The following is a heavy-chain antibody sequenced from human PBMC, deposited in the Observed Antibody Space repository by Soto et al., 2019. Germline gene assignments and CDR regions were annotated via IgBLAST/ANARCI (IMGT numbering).Heavy chain of an antibody. CDR1: GGSFSGYY. Sequence: SETLSLTCAVYGGSFSGYYWSWIRQPPGKGLEWIGEINHSGSTNYNPSLKSRVTISVDTSKNQFSLKLSSVTAADTAVYYCATSLESDQSKYRNQGPAPNWFDPCGQGTLVTVSS. D-gene: IGHD3-3*01. CDR2: INHSGST. V-gene: IGHV4-34*01. J-gene: IGHJ5*02. CDR3: ATSLESDQSKYRNQGPAPNWFDP.